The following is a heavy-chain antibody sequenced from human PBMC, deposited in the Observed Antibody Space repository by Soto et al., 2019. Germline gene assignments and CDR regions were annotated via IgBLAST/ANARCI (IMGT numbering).Heavy chain of an antibody. D-gene: IGHD4-17*01. CDR3: ARDPRTTVSNVY. CDR1: GYTFTSYD. Sequence: ASVKVSCKASGYTFTSYDINWVRQATGQGLEWMGWMNPNSGNTGYAQKFQGRVTMTRNTSISTAYMELSSLRSDDTAVYYCARDPRTTVSNVYWGQGTLVTVSS. J-gene: IGHJ4*02. V-gene: IGHV1-8*01. CDR2: MNPNSGNT.